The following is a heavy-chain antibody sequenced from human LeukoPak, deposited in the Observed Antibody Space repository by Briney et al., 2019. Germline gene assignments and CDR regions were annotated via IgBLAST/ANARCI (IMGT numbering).Heavy chain of an antibody. D-gene: IGHD2-8*01. CDR1: GFTLGSYW. CDR3: AKYILYHGAFDI. J-gene: IGHJ3*02. Sequence: KPGGSLRLSCAASGFTLGSYWMAWVRQAPGKELEWVATIKDDGSQKYYVDSVKGRFTISRDNAKNSLDLQMNSLEAEDTAVYYCAKYILYHGAFDIWGQGTMVTVSS. V-gene: IGHV3-7*01. CDR2: IKDDGSQK.